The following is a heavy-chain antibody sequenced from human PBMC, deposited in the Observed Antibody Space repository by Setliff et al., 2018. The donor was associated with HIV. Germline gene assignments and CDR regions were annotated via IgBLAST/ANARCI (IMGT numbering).Heavy chain of an antibody. CDR1: GFTFSSYA. CDR2: IYYSGST. CDR3: ARFDVTPMTTRDY. J-gene: IGHJ4*02. D-gene: IGHD4-17*01. Sequence: GSLRLSCAASGFTFSSYAMHWIRQPPGKGLEWIGSIYYSGSTYYNPSLKSRVTISVDTSKNQFSLKMASMTAADSAVYYCARFDVTPMTTRDYWGQGTQVTVSS. V-gene: IGHV4-39*01.